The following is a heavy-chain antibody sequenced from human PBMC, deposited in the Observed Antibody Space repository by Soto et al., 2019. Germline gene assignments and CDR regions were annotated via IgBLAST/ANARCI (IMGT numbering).Heavy chain of an antibody. D-gene: IGHD3-10*01. CDR3: ARSPNYYYYGFDV. J-gene: IGHJ6*02. Sequence: TQSLTFADGGVSVSSGDYFWSWLGQAPGKRLEWIAYIYYSGSTNYNPSLKSRATISVDTSKSQVSLTLTSMTAADAALYYCARSPNYYYYGFDVWGQGTAVTVSS. CDR1: GVSVSSGDYF. V-gene: IGHV4-61*08. CDR2: IYYSGST.